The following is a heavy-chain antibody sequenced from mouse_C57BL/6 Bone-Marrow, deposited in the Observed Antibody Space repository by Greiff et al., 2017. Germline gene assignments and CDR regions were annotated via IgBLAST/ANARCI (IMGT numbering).Heavy chain of an antibody. V-gene: IGHV1-82*01. D-gene: IGHD1-1*01. Sequence: QVQLQQSGPELVKPGASVTISCKASGFAFSSSWMNWVQQRPGKGLEWIGGIYPGDGATKYTGKFKGQATLTADKSYSTASMQLSSLTCEDSAVYFCAKFYSRHYIDYWGQGTTLTVSS. CDR2: IYPGDGAT. CDR1: GFAFSSSW. J-gene: IGHJ2*01. CDR3: AKFYSRHYIDY.